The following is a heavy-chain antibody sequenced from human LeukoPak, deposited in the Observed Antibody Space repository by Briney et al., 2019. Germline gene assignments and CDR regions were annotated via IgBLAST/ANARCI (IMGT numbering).Heavy chain of an antibody. V-gene: IGHV4-34*01. CDR1: GGPFGVYY. D-gene: IGHD3-10*01. Sequence: KSSETLSLTCAVYGGPFGVYYWSWVRQPPGKGLEWIGEINHSGSTNYNPSLKSRVTISVDTSKNHFSLKLSSVTAADTAVYHCAGPGAGDLDYWGQGTLVTVSS. CDR3: AGPGAGDLDY. CDR2: INHSGST. J-gene: IGHJ4*02.